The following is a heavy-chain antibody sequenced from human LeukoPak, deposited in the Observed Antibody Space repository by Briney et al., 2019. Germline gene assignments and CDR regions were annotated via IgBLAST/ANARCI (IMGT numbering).Heavy chain of an antibody. J-gene: IGHJ4*02. Sequence: GGSLRLSCAASGFTFSNYWMSWVRQPPGKGREGVANIKEDGSEKYYVDSVKGRFTISRDNAKNSLYLQMNSLRAEDTAVYYCARYTSGFWVHEHYWDRGTLVTVSS. CDR3: ARYTSGFWVHEHY. CDR1: GFTFSNYW. D-gene: IGHD3-22*01. V-gene: IGHV3-7*01. CDR2: IKEDGSEK.